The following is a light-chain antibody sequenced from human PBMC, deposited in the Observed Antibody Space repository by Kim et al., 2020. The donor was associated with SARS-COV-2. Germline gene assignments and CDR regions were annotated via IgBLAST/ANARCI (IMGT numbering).Light chain of an antibody. Sequence: SVGDSVTITCRSSQTIAGFLHWYQQKPGKAPYLLISAASTLHSGVSPRFSGSGSGTHFTLTISNLQPDDVATYYCQQTFSAPSISFGQGTRLEIK. CDR1: QTIAGF. J-gene: IGKJ5*01. CDR2: AAS. V-gene: IGKV1-39*01. CDR3: QQTFSAPSIS.